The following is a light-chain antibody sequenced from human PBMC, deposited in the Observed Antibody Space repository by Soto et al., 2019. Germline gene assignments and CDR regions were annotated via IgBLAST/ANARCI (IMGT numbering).Light chain of an antibody. V-gene: IGLV2-14*01. Sequence: QSALTQPASVSGSPGQSITISCTGTSSDVGGYNYVSWYQQHPGKAPKLMIYEVSNRPSGVSNRFSGSKSGNTASLTISGLQAEDEADYYYSSYTSSSIDYVFGTGTKVTVL. CDR3: SSYTSSSIDYV. CDR1: SSDVGGYNY. CDR2: EVS. J-gene: IGLJ1*01.